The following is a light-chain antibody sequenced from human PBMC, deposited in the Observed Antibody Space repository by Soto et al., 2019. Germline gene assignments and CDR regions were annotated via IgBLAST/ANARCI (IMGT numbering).Light chain of an antibody. J-gene: IGKJ5*01. V-gene: IGKV1-17*03. CDR1: QAISHY. Sequence: DIQMTQSPSAMSASVGDRVTITCRASQAISHYLAWFHQRPGKVPKRLIYGASTLQSGVPSRFSGSGSGTDFTLTINNLHPEDSATYYCQQTHAVPLTFGQGTRL. CDR2: GAS. CDR3: QQTHAVPLT.